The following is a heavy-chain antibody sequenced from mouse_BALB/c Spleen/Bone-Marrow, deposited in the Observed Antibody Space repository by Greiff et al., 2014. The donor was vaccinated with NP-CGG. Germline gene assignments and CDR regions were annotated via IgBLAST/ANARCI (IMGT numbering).Heavy chain of an antibody. Sequence: QVQLKESGVELVKPGASVKLSCKASGNTFTSYDINWVRQRPEQGLEWIGWIFPGDSTTKYNEKFKGKATLTTDKSSSTVHMQLSRLTSEDPAVYFCVRSRLRDWYFDVWGAGTTVTISS. CDR3: VRSRLRDWYFDV. J-gene: IGHJ1*01. CDR2: IFPGDSTT. CDR1: GNTFTSYD. D-gene: IGHD1-2*01. V-gene: IGHV1S56*01.